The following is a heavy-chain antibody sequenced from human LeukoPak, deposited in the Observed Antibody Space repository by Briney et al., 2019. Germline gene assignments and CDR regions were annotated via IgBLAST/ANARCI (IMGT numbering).Heavy chain of an antibody. D-gene: IGHD3-10*01. Sequence: SETLSLTCAVYGGSFSGYYWSWIRQPPGKGLEWNGEINHSGNTNYNPSLKSRVTISVDTSKNQFSLKLSSVTAADTAVYYCARGHMVRGVTYYYYYGMDVWGQGTTVTVSS. CDR1: GGSFSGYY. J-gene: IGHJ6*02. CDR3: ARGHMVRGVTYYYYYGMDV. V-gene: IGHV4-34*01. CDR2: INHSGNT.